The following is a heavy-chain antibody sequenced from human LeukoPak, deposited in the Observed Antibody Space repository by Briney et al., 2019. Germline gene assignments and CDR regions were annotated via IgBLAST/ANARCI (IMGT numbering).Heavy chain of an antibody. Sequence: GGSLRLSCAASGFTFSSYAMSWVRQAPGKGLEWVSAISGSGGSTYYADSVKGRFTISRDNSKNTLYLQMNSLRAEDTAVYYCARDRDSSSWYFDYWGQGTLVTVSS. D-gene: IGHD6-13*01. V-gene: IGHV3-23*01. CDR3: ARDRDSSSWYFDY. J-gene: IGHJ4*02. CDR1: GFTFSSYA. CDR2: ISGSGGST.